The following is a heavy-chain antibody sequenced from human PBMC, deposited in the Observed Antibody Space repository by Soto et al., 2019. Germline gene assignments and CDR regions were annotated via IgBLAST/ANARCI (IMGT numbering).Heavy chain of an antibody. J-gene: IGHJ6*02. CDR1: GYTFTSYA. CDR2: INAGNGNT. CDR3: ARCIQGDYYYGMDV. V-gene: IGHV1-3*01. Sequence: ASVKVSCKASGYTFTSYAMHLVRQAPGQRLEWMGWINAGNGNTKYSQKFRGRVTMTTDTSTTTVYMELTNLRSDDTAVYYCARCIQGDYYYGMDVWGQGTTVTVSS. D-gene: IGHD5-18*01.